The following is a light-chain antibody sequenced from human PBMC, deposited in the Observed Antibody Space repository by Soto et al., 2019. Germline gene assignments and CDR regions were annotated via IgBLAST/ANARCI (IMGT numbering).Light chain of an antibody. CDR2: AAS. CDR1: QGISSY. Sequence: ALRMTQSPSSFSASTGDRVTITCRASQGISSYLAWYQQKPGKAPKLLIYAASTLQSGVPSRFSGSGSGTDFTLTISCLQSEDFATYYCQQYYSYPITFGQGTRLEMK. V-gene: IGKV1-8*01. J-gene: IGKJ5*01. CDR3: QQYYSYPIT.